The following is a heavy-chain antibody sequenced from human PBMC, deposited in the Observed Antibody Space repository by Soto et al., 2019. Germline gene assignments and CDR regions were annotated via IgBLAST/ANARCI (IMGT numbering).Heavy chain of an antibody. CDR3: ARAGSRYNWFDP. D-gene: IGHD3-10*01. CDR2: IYHSGST. J-gene: IGHJ5*02. Sequence: PSETLSLTCAVSGGSISSGGYSWSWILQPPGKGLEWIGYIYHSGSTYYNPSLKSRVTISVDRSKNQFSLKLSSVTAADTAVYYCARAGSRYNWFDPWGQGTLVTVSS. CDR1: GGSISSGGYS. V-gene: IGHV4-30-2*01.